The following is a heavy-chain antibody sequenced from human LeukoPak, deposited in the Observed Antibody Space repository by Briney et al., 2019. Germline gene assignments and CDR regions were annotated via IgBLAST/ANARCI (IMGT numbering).Heavy chain of an antibody. V-gene: IGHV1-18*01. CDR1: GYTFTSYG. CDR2: ISAYNGNT. J-gene: IGHJ6*03. CDR3: ARAPRSSWYERNYYYMDV. D-gene: IGHD6-13*01. Sequence: GASVKVSCKASGYTFTSYGISWVRQAPGQGLEWMGWISAYNGNTNYAQKLQGRVTMTTDTSTSTAYMELSSLRSEDAAVYYCARAPRSSWYERNYYYMDVWGKGTTVTISS.